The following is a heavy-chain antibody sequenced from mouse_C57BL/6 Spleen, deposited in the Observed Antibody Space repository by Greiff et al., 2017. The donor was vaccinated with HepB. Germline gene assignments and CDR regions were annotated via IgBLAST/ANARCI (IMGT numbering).Heavy chain of an antibody. D-gene: IGHD2-2*01. CDR1: GYAFSSYW. J-gene: IGHJ4*01. Sequence: VKLMESGAELVKPGASVKISCKASGYAFSSYWMNWVKQRPGKGLEWIGQIYPGDGDTNYNGKFKGKATLTADKSSSTAYMQLSSLTSEDSAVYFCARGIYGYDGDAMDYWGQGTSVTVSS. CDR2: IYPGDGDT. CDR3: ARGIYGYDGDAMDY. V-gene: IGHV1-80*01.